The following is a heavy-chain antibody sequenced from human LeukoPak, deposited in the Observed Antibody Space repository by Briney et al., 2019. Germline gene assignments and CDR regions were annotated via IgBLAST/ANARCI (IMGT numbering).Heavy chain of an antibody. V-gene: IGHV3-53*01. CDR2: IYSGGST. D-gene: IGHD3-16*02. Sequence: PGGSLRLSCAASGFTVSSNYMSWVRQAPGKGLEWVSVIYSGGSTYYADSVKGRFTISRDNSKNTLYLQMNSLRAEDTAVYYCARARVMTYGGVFDVPLEIDSWGPGTLVTVSS. CDR1: GFTVSSNY. CDR3: ARARVMTYGGVFDVPLEIDS. J-gene: IGHJ4*02.